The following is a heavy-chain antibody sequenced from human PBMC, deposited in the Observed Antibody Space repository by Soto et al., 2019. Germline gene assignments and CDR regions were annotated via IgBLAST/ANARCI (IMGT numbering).Heavy chain of an antibody. D-gene: IGHD4-4*01. CDR3: AREATAGYYYYGLDV. J-gene: IGHJ6*02. CDR1: GGSFSGYY. CDR2: IYHSGST. Sequence: SETLALTCAVHGGSFSGYYWSWIRQPPGKGLEWIGEIYHSGSTNYNPSLKSRVTISVDKSKNQFSLKLSSVTAADTAVYYCAREATAGYYYYGLDVWGQGTTVTVSS. V-gene: IGHV4-34*01.